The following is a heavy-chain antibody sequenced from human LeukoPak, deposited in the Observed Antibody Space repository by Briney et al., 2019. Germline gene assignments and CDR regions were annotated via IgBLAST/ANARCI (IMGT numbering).Heavy chain of an antibody. Sequence: ASETLSLTCAVYGGSFSGYYWSWIRQPPGKGLEWIGEINHSGSTNYNPSLKSRVTISVDTSKNQFSLKLSSVTAADTAVYYCARGSGDIVATIGDSDAFDIWGQGTMVTVSS. CDR2: INHSGST. J-gene: IGHJ3*02. CDR3: ARGSGDIVATIGDSDAFDI. CDR1: GGSFSGYY. V-gene: IGHV4-34*01. D-gene: IGHD5-12*01.